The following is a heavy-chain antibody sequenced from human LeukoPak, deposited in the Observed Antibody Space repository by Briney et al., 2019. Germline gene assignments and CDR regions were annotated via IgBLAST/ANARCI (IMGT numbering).Heavy chain of an antibody. CDR2: IYYSGST. V-gene: IGHV4-59*01. CDR3: ARVYCSSTSCYIGYFDY. CDR1: GGSISSCY. D-gene: IGHD2-2*02. Sequence: KPSETLSLTCTVSGGSISSCYWSWIRQPPGKGLEWIGNIYYSGSTNYNPSLKSRVTISVDTSKNQFSLKLSSVTAADTAVYYCARVYCSSTSCYIGYFDYWGQGTLVTVSS. J-gene: IGHJ4*02.